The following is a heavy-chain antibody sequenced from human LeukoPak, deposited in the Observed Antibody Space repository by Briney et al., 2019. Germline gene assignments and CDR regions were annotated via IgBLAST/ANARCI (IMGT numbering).Heavy chain of an antibody. D-gene: IGHD2-21*01. CDR2: IYYSGST. CDR1: GGSSSSSS. Sequence: KPSETLSLTCTVSGGSSSSSSWNWIRQPPGKGLEWIGYIYYSGSTKYNPSLESRVTISVDTSKNQISLKLRSVTAADTAIYYCARRQQTGGDNGLHNWFGPWGQGTLVAVSS. J-gene: IGHJ5*02. V-gene: IGHV4-59*08. CDR3: ARRQQTGGDNGLHNWFGP.